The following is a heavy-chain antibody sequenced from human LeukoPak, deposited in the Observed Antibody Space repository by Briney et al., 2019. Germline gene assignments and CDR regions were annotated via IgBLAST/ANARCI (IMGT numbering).Heavy chain of an antibody. V-gene: IGHV2-70*04. D-gene: IGHD5-18*01. CDR1: GFSLSTSGMR. CDR3: ARMTGTAMVYYFDY. CDR2: IDWDDDK. J-gene: IGHJ4*02. Sequence: SGPALVKPTQTLTLTCTFSGFSLSTSGMRVSWIRQPPGKALEWLARIDWDDDKFYSTSLKTRLTISKDTSKNQVVLTMTNMDPMDTATYYCARMTGTAMVYYFDYWGQGTLVTVSS.